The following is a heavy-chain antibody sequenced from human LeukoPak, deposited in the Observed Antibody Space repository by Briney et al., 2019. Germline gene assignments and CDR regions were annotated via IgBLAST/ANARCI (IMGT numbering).Heavy chain of an antibody. D-gene: IGHD2-2*01. Sequence: PGGSLRLSCAASGFTFSTYAVSCVRRSPRKGLGWVSAISGSGGTTYYADSVKGRFTISRDNSKNTLSLQMNSLRAEDTAVYYCAKLGDIVVVPAAMVYFQHWGQGTLVSVSS. V-gene: IGHV3-23*01. J-gene: IGHJ1*01. CDR2: ISGSGGTT. CDR1: GFTFSTYA. CDR3: AKLGDIVVVPAAMVYFQH.